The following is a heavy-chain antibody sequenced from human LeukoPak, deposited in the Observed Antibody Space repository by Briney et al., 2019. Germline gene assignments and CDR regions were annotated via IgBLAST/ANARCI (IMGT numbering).Heavy chain of an antibody. CDR1: GFTFDDYA. CDR2: ISWSSGSI. D-gene: IGHD1-26*01. CDR3: AKSPFTPIVGATGGYFDY. Sequence: GRSLRLSCAASGFTFDDYAMHWVRQAPGKGLEWVSGISWSSGSIGYADSVKGRFTISRDNAKNSLYLQMNSLRAEDTALYYCAKSPFTPIVGATGGYFDYWGQGTLVTVSS. J-gene: IGHJ4*02. V-gene: IGHV3-9*01.